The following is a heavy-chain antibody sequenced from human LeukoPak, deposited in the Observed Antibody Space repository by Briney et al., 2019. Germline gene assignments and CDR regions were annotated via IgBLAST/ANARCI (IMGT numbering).Heavy chain of an antibody. J-gene: IGHJ4*02. CDR3: ASGPRLLDH. CDR2: IKESGSEK. V-gene: IGHV3-7*01. Sequence: GGSLRLSCAASGFKFSYYWMTWVRQAPGKGLEWLANIKESGSEKYYVDSVKGRFTISRDNADNLVYLQMNSLRAEDTAVYFCASGPRLLDHWGQGTLVTVSS. D-gene: IGHD6-25*01. CDR1: GFKFSYYW.